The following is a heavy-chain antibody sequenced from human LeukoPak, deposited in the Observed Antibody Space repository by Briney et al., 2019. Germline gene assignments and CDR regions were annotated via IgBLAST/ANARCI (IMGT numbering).Heavy chain of an antibody. CDR3: ARHYCISTSCFTFDC. J-gene: IGHJ4*02. CDR2: IYYSGST. Sequence: SETLSLTCTVSGGSISSYYWSWIRQPPGKGLEWIGYIYYSGSTNYNPSLKSRVTISVDTSKNKFSLKLSSVTAGDTAVYYCARHYCISTSCFTFDCWGQGTLVTVSS. D-gene: IGHD2-2*01. V-gene: IGHV4-59*08. CDR1: GGSISSYY.